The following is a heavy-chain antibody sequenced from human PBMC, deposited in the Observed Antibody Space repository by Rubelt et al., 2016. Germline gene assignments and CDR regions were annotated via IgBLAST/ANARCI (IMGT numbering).Heavy chain of an antibody. CDR1: GYTLTELS. CDR3: ARCYGSGRYGNWFDP. CDR2: ISAYNGNT. V-gene: IGHV1-18*01. Sequence: QVQLVQSGAEVKKPGASVKVSCKVSGYTLTELSMHWVRQAPGQGLEWMGWISAYNGNTNYAQELQGGVTRAPGTSTSTGYMELGGLRSDDTAVYYCARCYGSGRYGNWFDPWGQGTLVTVSS. J-gene: IGHJ5*02. D-gene: IGHD3-10*01.